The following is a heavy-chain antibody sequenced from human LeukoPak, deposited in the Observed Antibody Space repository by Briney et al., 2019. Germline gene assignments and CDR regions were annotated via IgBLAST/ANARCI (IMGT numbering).Heavy chain of an antibody. V-gene: IGHV1-3*01. CDR3: ARDHSDDSSGYYAPVAFDI. Sequence: ASVKVSCKASGYTFTSYAMHWVRQAPGQRLEWMGWINAGNGNTKYSQKFQGRVTITRDTSASTAYMELSSLRSEDTAVYYCARDHSDDSSGYYAPVAFDIWGRGTMDTVSS. CDR1: GYTFTSYA. D-gene: IGHD3-22*01. CDR2: INAGNGNT. J-gene: IGHJ3*02.